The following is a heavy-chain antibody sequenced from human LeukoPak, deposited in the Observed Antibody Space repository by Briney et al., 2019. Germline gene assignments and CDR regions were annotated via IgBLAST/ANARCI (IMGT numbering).Heavy chain of an antibody. J-gene: IGHJ4*02. CDR1: GFTFSDYY. CDR3: ARRGFGMATKGGGSSRVIGYYFDY. D-gene: IGHD5-24*01. Sequence: GGSLRLSCAAYGFTFSDYYMSWIRQAPGKGLEWVSYISTSGSTIYYAVSVKGRFTISRDNAKNSLYLQMNSLRAEDTAVYYCARRGFGMATKGGGSSRVIGYYFDYWGQGTLVTVSS. CDR2: ISTSGSTI. V-gene: IGHV3-11*04.